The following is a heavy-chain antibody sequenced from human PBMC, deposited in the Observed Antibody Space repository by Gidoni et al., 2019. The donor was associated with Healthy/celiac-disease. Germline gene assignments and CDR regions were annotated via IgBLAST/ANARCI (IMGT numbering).Heavy chain of an antibody. CDR3: AKDKGRRYFDYYYGMDV. J-gene: IGHJ6*02. V-gene: IGHV3-43*01. CDR2: ISWDGGST. Sequence: EVQLVESGGVVVQPGGSLRLSCAASGFTFDDYTMHWVRQAPGKGLEWVSLISWDGGSTYYADSVKGRFTISRDNSKNSLYLQMNSLRTEDTALYYCAKDKGRRYFDYYYGMDVWGQGTTVTVSS. CDR1: GFTFDDYT. D-gene: IGHD3-9*01.